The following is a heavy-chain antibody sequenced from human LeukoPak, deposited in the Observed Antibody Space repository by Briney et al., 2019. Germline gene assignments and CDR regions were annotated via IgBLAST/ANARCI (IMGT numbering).Heavy chain of an antibody. J-gene: IGHJ4*02. Sequence: ASVKVSCKASGFTFSSSAMQWARQARGQRLEWIGWIVVGSGNTNYAQKFQERVTITRDMSTSTAYMELSSLRSEDTAVYYCAADPVTASGSSWYYFDYWGQGTLVTVSS. D-gene: IGHD6-13*01. V-gene: IGHV1-58*02. CDR3: AADPVTASGSSWYYFDY. CDR2: IVVGSGNT. CDR1: GFTFSSSA.